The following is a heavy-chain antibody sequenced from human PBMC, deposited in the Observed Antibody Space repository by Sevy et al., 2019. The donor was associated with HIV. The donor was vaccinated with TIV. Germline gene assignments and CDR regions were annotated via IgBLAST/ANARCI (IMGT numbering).Heavy chain of an antibody. J-gene: IGHJ4*02. CDR3: ARAVLEISTWRSDY. CDR2: ISSTSAYI. CDR1: GFTFSSYG. Sequence: GGSLRLSCAASGFTFSSYGMTWVRQAPGKGLEWVLCISSTSAYINYAHSVKGRFTISRDNAKNLLYLQMDSLRAEDTAVYYCARAVLEISTWRSDYWGQGTLVTVSS. V-gene: IGHV3-21*01. D-gene: IGHD1-1*01.